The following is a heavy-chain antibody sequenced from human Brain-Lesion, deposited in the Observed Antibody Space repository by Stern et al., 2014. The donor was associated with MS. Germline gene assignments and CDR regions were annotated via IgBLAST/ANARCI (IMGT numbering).Heavy chain of an antibody. J-gene: IGHJ2*01. CDR3: ARNPALWYFDL. CDR1: GGSVSSGGYS. Sequence: QLQLQESGPGLVKPLQTLSLTCTVSGGSVSSGGYSWNWIRQHPGKGLEWIGHVYYGGSIAYNPSLKSRVTISVDTSKSQFSLRLRSVTAADTAVYYCARNPALWYFDLWGRGTLAAVSS. D-gene: IGHD3-3*02. CDR2: VYYGGSI. V-gene: IGHV4-31*03.